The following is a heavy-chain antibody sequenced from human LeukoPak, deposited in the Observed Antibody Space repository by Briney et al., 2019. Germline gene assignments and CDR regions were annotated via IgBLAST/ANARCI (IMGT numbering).Heavy chain of an antibody. CDR3: ARGPYSLGAFDL. CDR2: IYSGGNT. J-gene: IGHJ3*01. D-gene: IGHD2-15*01. CDR1: GFTVSSTF. V-gene: IGHV3-53*01. Sequence: GGSLRLSCAASGFTVSSTFMSWVRQAPGKGLEWVSVIYSGGNTYFADSVKGRFTISRDHYKNTLYLQMNSLRAEDTAVYYCARGPYSLGAFDLWGQGTMVTVSS.